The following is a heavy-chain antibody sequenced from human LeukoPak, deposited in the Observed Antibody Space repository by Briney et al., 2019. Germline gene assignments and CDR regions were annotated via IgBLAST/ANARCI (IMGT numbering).Heavy chain of an antibody. Sequence: GASVKVSCKASGYTFTDYYMHWVQQATGKGLEWMGRVDPEDGETRYAEKFQGRVTITTHTSRDTAYMELSSLRSEDTAVYYCATAGAYSNLHDAFDVWGQGTLVTVSS. CDR1: GYTFTDYY. CDR2: VDPEDGET. CDR3: ATAGAYSNLHDAFDV. V-gene: IGHV1-69-2*01. J-gene: IGHJ3*01. D-gene: IGHD4-11*01.